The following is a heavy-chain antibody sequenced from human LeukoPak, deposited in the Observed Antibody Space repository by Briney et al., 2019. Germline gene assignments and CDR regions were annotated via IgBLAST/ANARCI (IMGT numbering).Heavy chain of an antibody. V-gene: IGHV1-69*04. Sequence: GASVKVSCKASGGTFSSYAISWVRQAPGQGLEWMGRIIPILGIANYAQKFQGRVTITADKSTSTAYMELSSLRSEDTAVYYCARGSIVVVPAAIPYYYYMDVWGKGTTVTVSS. CDR2: IIPILGIA. CDR1: GGTFSSYA. D-gene: IGHD2-2*02. CDR3: ARGSIVVVPAAIPYYYYMDV. J-gene: IGHJ6*03.